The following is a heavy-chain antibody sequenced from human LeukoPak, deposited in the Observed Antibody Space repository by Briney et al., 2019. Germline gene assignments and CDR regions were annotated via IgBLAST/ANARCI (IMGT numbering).Heavy chain of an antibody. CDR3: ARYRLYDSSGYPRGNAFDI. D-gene: IGHD3-22*01. Sequence: PGGSLRLSCEASGFTVSSNYMSWVRQAPGQGLEWVSVINSGGSTYYADSVKGRFTISRDNSKNTLYLQMNSLRAEDTAVYYCARYRLYDSSGYPRGNAFDIWGQGTMVTVSS. J-gene: IGHJ3*02. CDR1: GFTVSSNY. CDR2: INSGGST. V-gene: IGHV3-53*01.